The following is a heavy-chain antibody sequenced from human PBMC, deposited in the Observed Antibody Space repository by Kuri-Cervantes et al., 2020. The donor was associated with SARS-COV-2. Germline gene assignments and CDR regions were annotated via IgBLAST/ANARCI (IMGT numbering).Heavy chain of an antibody. CDR3: ARDRFYYDSHWFDP. Sequence: GSLRLSCAVYGGSFSGYYWSWIRQPPGKGLEWIGEINHSGSTNYNPSLKSRVTISVDTSKNQFSLKLSSVTAADTAVYYCARDRFYYDSHWFDPWGQGTLVTVSS. J-gene: IGHJ5*02. D-gene: IGHD3-22*01. V-gene: IGHV4-34*01. CDR1: GGSFSGYY. CDR2: INHSGST.